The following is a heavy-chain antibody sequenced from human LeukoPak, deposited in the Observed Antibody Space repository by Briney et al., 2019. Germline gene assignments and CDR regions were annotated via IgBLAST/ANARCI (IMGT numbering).Heavy chain of an antibody. J-gene: IGHJ6*02. CDR1: GYSINSGYT. CDR2: IYHSGGT. V-gene: IGHV4-38-2*02. CDR3: ARDSKANYYDSSGNHYGMDV. D-gene: IGHD3-22*01. Sequence: SETLSLTCTVSGYSINSGYTWGWIRQPPGKGLEWIGNIYHSGGTYYNPSLKSRVTISVDTSKNQFSLKLSSVTAADTAVYYCARDSKANYYDSSGNHYGMDVWGQGTTVTVSS.